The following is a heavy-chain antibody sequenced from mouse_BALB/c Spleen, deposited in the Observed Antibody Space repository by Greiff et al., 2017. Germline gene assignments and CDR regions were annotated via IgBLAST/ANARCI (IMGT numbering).Heavy chain of an antibody. CDR2: INPDSSTI. CDR3: ARELYDGYYAWFAY. CDR1: GFDFSRYW. D-gene: IGHD2-3*01. Sequence: EVMLVESGGGLVQPGGSLKLSCAASGFDFSRYWMSWVRQAPGKGLEWIGEINPDSSTINYTPSLKDKFIISRDNAKNTLYLQMSKVRSEDTALYYCARELYDGYYAWFAYWGQGTLVTVSA. J-gene: IGHJ3*01. V-gene: IGHV4-1*02.